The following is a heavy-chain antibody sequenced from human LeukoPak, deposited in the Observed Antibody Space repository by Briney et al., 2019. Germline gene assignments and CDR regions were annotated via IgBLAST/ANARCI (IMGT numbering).Heavy chain of an antibody. CDR3: ARGVLDYYDSSGYYPLREEGHEFQH. Sequence: SVKVSCKASGGTFSSYAISWVRQAPGQGLEWMGGIIPIFGTANYAQKFQGRVTITADESTSTAYMELSSLRSEDTAVYYCARGVLDYYDSSGYYPLREEGHEFQHWGQGTLVTVPS. V-gene: IGHV1-69*13. CDR1: GGTFSSYA. D-gene: IGHD3-22*01. J-gene: IGHJ1*01. CDR2: IIPIFGTA.